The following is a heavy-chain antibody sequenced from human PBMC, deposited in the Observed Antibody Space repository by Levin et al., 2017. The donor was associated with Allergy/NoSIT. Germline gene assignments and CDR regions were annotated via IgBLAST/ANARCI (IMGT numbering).Heavy chain of an antibody. D-gene: IGHD1-1*01. V-gene: IGHV3-74*01. CDR3: GRDGDWNDVPRNAFDI. Sequence: PSGGSLRLSCAASGFTFSNYWMHWVRQAPGKGLVWVSRIDSDGSSTSYADSVKGRFTISRDNAKNTLYLQMNSLRAEDTAVYYCGRDGDWNDVPRNAFDIWGQGTMVTVSS. J-gene: IGHJ3*02. CDR2: IDSDGSST. CDR1: GFTFSNYW.